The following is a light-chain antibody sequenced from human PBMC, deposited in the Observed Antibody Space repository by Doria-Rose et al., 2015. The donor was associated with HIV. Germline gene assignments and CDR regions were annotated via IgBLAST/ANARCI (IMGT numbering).Light chain of an antibody. CDR3: QQTYSSPPWT. CDR1: QTVSTY. J-gene: IGKJ1*01. V-gene: IGKV1-39*01. CDR2: AAS. Sequence: IKLTQSPSSLSASIGDRVTITCRASQTVSTYLNWFQQEPGKAPKLLIYAASRLQSGVPSRFSGSGSGTDFTLTISGLQPGDFATYYCQQTYSSPPWTFGQGTKFEMK.